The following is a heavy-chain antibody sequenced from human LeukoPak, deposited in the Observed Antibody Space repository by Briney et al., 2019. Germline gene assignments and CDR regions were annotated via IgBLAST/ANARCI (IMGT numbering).Heavy chain of an antibody. V-gene: IGHV4-39*01. Sequence: SETLSLTCSVLAGSISSSSYYWGWIRQPPGKGLEWIGSIYYSGSTYYNPSLKSRVTISVDTSKNQFSLKLSSVTAADTAVYYCASPRGAFDIWGQGTMVTVSS. CDR3: ASPRGAFDI. J-gene: IGHJ3*02. CDR1: AGSISSSSYY. CDR2: IYYSGST.